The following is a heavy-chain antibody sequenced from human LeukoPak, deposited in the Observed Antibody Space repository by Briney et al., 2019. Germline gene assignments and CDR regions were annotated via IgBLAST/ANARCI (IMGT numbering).Heavy chain of an antibody. D-gene: IGHD3-22*01. J-gene: IGHJ5*02. CDR1: GFTLSSYS. V-gene: IGHV3-21*01. CDR3: ASPALGQVTMKP. CDR2: ISDSSSYI. Sequence: SGGSLRLSCAASGFTLSSYSMHWVRQAPGKGLEWVSSISDSSSYIYYADSVKGRFTISRDNAKNSLYLRMNSLRAEDTAMYYCASPALGQVTMKPWGQGTLVTVSS.